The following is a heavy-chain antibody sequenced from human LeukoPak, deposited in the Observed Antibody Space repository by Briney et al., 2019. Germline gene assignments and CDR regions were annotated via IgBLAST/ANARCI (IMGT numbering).Heavy chain of an antibody. Sequence: PGGSLRLSCAASGFTFSDYYMSWIRQAPGKGLEWVSYISFSGSPTQYADSVKGRFTISRDNAKNSLYLQMNSLRAEDTAVYYCASIVEEFGELLYDYWGQGTLVTVSS. CDR1: GFTFSDYY. CDR3: ASIVEEFGELLYDY. V-gene: IGHV3-11*04. J-gene: IGHJ4*02. CDR2: ISFSGSPT. D-gene: IGHD3-10*01.